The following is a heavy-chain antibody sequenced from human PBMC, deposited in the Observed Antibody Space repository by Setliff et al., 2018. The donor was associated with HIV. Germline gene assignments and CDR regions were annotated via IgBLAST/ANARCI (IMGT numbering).Heavy chain of an antibody. CDR3: ARLSTTSRDFDS. D-gene: IGHD2-2*01. V-gene: IGHV4-30-4*01. Sequence: SETLSLTCTASYATISTADYYWSWIRQPPGKGLEWIGSVSYTGTTHYNPSLKSRLTISIDTSENQFSLKLSSVTAADTAVYYCARLSTTSRDFDSWGQGTLVTVSS. CDR2: VSYTGTT. J-gene: IGHJ4*02. CDR1: YATISTADYY.